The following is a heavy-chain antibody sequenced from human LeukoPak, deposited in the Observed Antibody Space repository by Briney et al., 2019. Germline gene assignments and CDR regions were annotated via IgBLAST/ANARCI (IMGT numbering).Heavy chain of an antibody. D-gene: IGHD2-15*01. CDR2: TYYRSKWYN. V-gene: IGHV6-1*01. CDR3: ARAGDIVVVVADFAFDP. CDR1: EDSVSSNSAA. Sequence: SQTLSLTCAISEDSVSSNSAAWNWIRQSPSRGLEWLGRTYYRSKWYNDYAVSVKSRITINPDTSKNQFSLQLNSVTPEDTAVYYCARAGDIVVVVADFAFDPWGQGTLVTVSS. J-gene: IGHJ5*02.